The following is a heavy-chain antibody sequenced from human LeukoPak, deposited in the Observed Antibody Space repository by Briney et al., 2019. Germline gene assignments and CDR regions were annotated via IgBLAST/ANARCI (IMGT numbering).Heavy chain of an antibody. CDR2: ISDSGGST. CDR1: GFTFSSYG. Sequence: GGSLRLSCAASGFTFSSYGMSWVRQAPGEGLEWVSAISDSGGSTYYTDSVKGRFTISRDNAKNSLYLQMNSLRAEDTAVYYCARSDYGDYVDFDYWGQGTLVTVSS. D-gene: IGHD4-17*01. V-gene: IGHV3-23*01. CDR3: ARSDYGDYVDFDY. J-gene: IGHJ4*02.